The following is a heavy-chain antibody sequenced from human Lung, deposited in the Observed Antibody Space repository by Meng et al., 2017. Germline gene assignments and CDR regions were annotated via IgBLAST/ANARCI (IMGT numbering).Heavy chain of an antibody. V-gene: IGHV3-21*01. J-gene: IGHJ4*02. D-gene: IGHD5-18*01. Sequence: EVQRVGSGGGLVKPGGSLRLSCAASGFTFSSYSMNWVRQAPGKGLEWVSYISSNSYYIYYAGSVKGRFTISRDNAKNSVYLQMNSLRAEDTAVYYCARGDTSMLDYWGQGTLVTVSS. CDR2: ISSNSYYI. CDR3: ARGDTSMLDY. CDR1: GFTFSSYS.